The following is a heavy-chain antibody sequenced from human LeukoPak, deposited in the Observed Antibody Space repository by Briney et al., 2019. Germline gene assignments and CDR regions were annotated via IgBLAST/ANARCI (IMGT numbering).Heavy chain of an antibody. CDR1: GFIFRSNY. CDR3: ASRTYYDSTGYFDAFDI. J-gene: IGHJ3*02. V-gene: IGHV3-53*01. CDR2: IYSDGST. D-gene: IGHD3-22*01. Sequence: GGSLRLSCAAWGFIFRSNYMIWLREARGKGREGVSIIYSDGSTYYADSVKGRFTISRDNSKNTVFLQMNSLRDEDTAVYYCASRTYYDSTGYFDAFDIWGQGTLVTVSS.